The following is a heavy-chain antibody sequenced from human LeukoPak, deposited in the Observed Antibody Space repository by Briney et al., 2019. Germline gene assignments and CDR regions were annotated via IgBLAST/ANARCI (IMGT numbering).Heavy chain of an antibody. CDR2: IKQDGSEK. V-gene: IGHV3-7*01. CDR1: GFTVSSNY. Sequence: PGGSLRLSCAASGFTVSSNYMSWVRQAPGKGLEWVANIKQDGSEKYYVDSVKGRFTISRDNAKNSLYLQMNSLRAEDTAVYYCARDRDRFDYWGQGTLVTVSS. CDR3: ARDRDRFDY. J-gene: IGHJ4*02. D-gene: IGHD3-10*01.